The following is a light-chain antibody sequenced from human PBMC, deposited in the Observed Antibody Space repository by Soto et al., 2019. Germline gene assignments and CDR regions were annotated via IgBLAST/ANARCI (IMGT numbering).Light chain of an antibody. CDR3: CAYAGSYVV. V-gene: IGLV2-11*01. J-gene: IGLJ2*01. CDR2: DDS. CDR1: SSDVGGYNL. Sequence: QSALTQPRSVSGSPGQSVTISCTGTSSDVGGYNLVSWYQQHPGKAPKLMIYDDSKRPSGVPDRSSGSKSGNTASLTISGLQAEDEADYYCCAYAGSYVVFGGGTKLTVL.